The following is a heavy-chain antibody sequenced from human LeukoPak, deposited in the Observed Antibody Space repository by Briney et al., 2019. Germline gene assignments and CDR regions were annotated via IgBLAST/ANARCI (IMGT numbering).Heavy chain of an antibody. CDR1: GFTFSSYE. CDR2: ISSSGSTI. D-gene: IGHD1-1*01. CDR3: ARDRGNWMGYFDY. Sequence: PGGSLRLSCAASGFTFSSYEMNWVCQAPGKGLEWVSYISSSGSTIYYADSVKGRFTISRDNAKNSLYLQMNSLRAEDTAVYYCARDRGNWMGYFDYWGQGTLVTVSS. V-gene: IGHV3-48*03. J-gene: IGHJ4*02.